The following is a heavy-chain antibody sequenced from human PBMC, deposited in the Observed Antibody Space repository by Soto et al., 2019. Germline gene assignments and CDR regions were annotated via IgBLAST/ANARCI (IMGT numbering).Heavy chain of an antibody. CDR3: ARDSSSFGYNWFDP. CDR2: IWYDGSNK. J-gene: IGHJ5*02. V-gene: IGHV3-33*01. D-gene: IGHD6-6*01. Sequence: GGSLRLSCAASGFTFSSYGMHWVRQAPGKGLEWVAVIWYDGSNKYYADSVKGRFTISRDNSKNTLYLQMNSLRAEDTAVYYCARDSSSFGYNWFDPWGQGTLVTVSS. CDR1: GFTFSSYG.